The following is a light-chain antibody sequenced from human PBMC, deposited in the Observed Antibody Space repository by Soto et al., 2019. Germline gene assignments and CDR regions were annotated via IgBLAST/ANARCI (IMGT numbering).Light chain of an antibody. V-gene: IGKV3-15*01. CDR2: GES. CDR1: QSVNNN. CDR3: QQYNNLPPDT. Sequence: EIILTQSPASLSVSTGERATLSCMASQSVNNNLAWYQQKPGQSPRLLIYGESTRATGIPGRFRGSGSGTEFTLTITRLQSEEFAVYFCQQYNNLPPDTFGQGTKLEIK. J-gene: IGKJ2*01.